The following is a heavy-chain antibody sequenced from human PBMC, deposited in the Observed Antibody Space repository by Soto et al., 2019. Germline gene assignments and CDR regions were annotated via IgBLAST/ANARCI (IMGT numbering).Heavy chain of an antibody. J-gene: IGHJ4*02. CDR1: GGSISRSNYY. D-gene: IGHD2-21*01. CDR3: ARYDRGVVIAFDC. Sequence: QLQLQESSSGLVKPSETLSLTCTVSGGSISRSNYYWGWIRQPPGQGLEWIGSIYYSGSTYYNPSLKSRVTISVDTSKNQFSLKLSSVTAADTAVYYCARYDRGVVIAFDCWGQGTLVTVSS. V-gene: IGHV4-39*01. CDR2: IYYSGST.